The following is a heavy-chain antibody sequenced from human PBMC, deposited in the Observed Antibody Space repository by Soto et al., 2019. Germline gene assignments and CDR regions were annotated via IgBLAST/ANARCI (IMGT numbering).Heavy chain of an antibody. Sequence: SETLSLTCTVSGGSISSSSYYWGWIRQPPGKGLEWIGSIYYSGSTYYNPSLKSRVTISVDTSKNQFSLKLSSVTAADTAVYYCARRLVGATTSYYYYYGMDVWGQGTTVT. CDR2: IYYSGST. CDR1: GGSISSSSYY. V-gene: IGHV4-39*01. D-gene: IGHD1-26*01. J-gene: IGHJ6*02. CDR3: ARRLVGATTSYYYYYGMDV.